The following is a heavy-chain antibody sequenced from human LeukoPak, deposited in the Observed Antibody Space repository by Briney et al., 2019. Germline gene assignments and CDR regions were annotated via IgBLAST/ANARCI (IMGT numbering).Heavy chain of an antibody. CDR3: TKGAPLGGGYHLDS. CDR1: GFLLSTYA. Sequence: QRGVSLSLSCAACGFLLSTYAMAGLPDARGRGVEWVSDISCSGSIIYYADSVKGRFSISRDNSQNIVYLQMNSLRVEDTAVYYCTKGAPLGGGYHLDSWGQGTLVTVSS. J-gene: IGHJ4*02. V-gene: IGHV3-23*01. CDR2: ISCSGSII. D-gene: IGHD2-15*01.